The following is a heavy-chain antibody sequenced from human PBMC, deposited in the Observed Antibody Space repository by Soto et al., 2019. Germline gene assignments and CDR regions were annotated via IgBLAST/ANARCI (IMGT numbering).Heavy chain of an antibody. D-gene: IGHD1-26*01. V-gene: IGHV4-59*08. Sequence: QVQLQESGPGLVKPSETLSLTCTVSGGSISSYYWSWIRQPPGKGLEWIGYIYYSGSTNYNPSLTSRVTISVATSKNQFSLKLSSVTAADTAVYYCARHGGSIVGATYFDYWGQGTLVTVSS. J-gene: IGHJ4*02. CDR2: IYYSGST. CDR3: ARHGGSIVGATYFDY. CDR1: GGSISSYY.